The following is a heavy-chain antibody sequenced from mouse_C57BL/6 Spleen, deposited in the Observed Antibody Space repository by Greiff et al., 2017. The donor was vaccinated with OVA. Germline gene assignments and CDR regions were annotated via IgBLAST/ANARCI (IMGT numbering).Heavy chain of an antibody. V-gene: IGHV5-16*01. Sequence: DVKLVESEGGLVQPGSSMKLSCTASGFTFSDYYMAWVRQVPEKGLEWVANINYDGSSTYYLDSLKSRFIISRDNAKNILYLQMSSLKSEDTATYYCAREQGDGAMDYWGQGTSVTVSS. D-gene: IGHD3-3*01. CDR3: AREQGDGAMDY. CDR1: GFTFSDYY. CDR2: INYDGSST. J-gene: IGHJ4*01.